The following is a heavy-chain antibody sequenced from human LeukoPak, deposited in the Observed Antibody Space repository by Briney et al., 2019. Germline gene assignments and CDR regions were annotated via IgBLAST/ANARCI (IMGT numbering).Heavy chain of an antibody. Sequence: SETLSLTCTVSGGSISSSSAYWGWIRQPPGQGLEWIGSIYYSKNTYYNPSLKSRITISADTSKNQFSLTLGSVSATDTAVYYCVSPRGFSYGYFDYWGQGTLVTVSS. V-gene: IGHV4-39*01. D-gene: IGHD5-18*01. CDR2: IYYSKNT. J-gene: IGHJ4*02. CDR3: VSPRGFSYGYFDY. CDR1: GGSISSSSAY.